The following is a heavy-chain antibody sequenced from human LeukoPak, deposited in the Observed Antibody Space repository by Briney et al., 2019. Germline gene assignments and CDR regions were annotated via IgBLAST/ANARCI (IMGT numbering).Heavy chain of an antibody. D-gene: IGHD1-26*01. J-gene: IGHJ4*02. V-gene: IGHV1-46*01. CDR3: ARVGIVGPTSYSDY. CDR2: INPSDGST. CDR1: GYTFSIYY. Sequence: ASVKVSCKASGYTFSIYYIHWVRQAPGQGLEWMGLINPSDGSTTYAQRFQGRVTMTRDTSTNTVYVGLSGLRSEDTAVYYCARVGIVGPTSYSDYWGQGTLVAVSS.